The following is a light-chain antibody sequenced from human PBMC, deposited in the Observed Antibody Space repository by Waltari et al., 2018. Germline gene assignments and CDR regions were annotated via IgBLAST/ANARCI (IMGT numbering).Light chain of an antibody. CDR3: SSYTSSSTF. J-gene: IGLJ2*01. V-gene: IGLV2-14*03. Sequence: QSALTQPASVSGSPGQSITISCTGTSSDVGGYHYVSWYQQHPGKAPKLMIYDVSNRPSGVSNRFSGSKSGNTASLTISGLQAEDEADYYCSSYTSSSTFFGGGTKLTVL. CDR1: SSDVGGYHY. CDR2: DVS.